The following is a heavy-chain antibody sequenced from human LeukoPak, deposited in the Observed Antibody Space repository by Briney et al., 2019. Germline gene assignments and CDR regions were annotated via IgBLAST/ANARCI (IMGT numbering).Heavy chain of an antibody. D-gene: IGHD3-22*01. CDR2: IIPILGIA. Sequence: ASVKVSCKASGGTFSSYAISWVRQAPGQGLEWMGRIIPILGIANYAQKFQGRVTMTRDTSTSTVYMELSSLRSEDTAVYYCARSPYYDSSGYYEYYFDYWGQGTLVTVSS. V-gene: IGHV1-69*04. CDR1: GGTFSSYA. CDR3: ARSPYYDSSGYYEYYFDY. J-gene: IGHJ4*02.